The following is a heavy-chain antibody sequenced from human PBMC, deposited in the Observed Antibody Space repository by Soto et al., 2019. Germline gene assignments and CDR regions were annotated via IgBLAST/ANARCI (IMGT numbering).Heavy chain of an antibody. D-gene: IGHD3-22*01. CDR1: GGSISSGSYY. J-gene: IGHJ3*02. CDR2: IYYSGNT. CDR3: ARDWAYYYDSSGYPGAFDI. Sequence: SETLSLTCSVSGGSISSGSYYWSWIRQHPGKGLEWIGYIYYSGNTYYNPSLKSRVTLSVDTSKNQFSLKLSSVTAADTAVYYCARDWAYYYDSSGYPGAFDIWGQGTMVTVSS. V-gene: IGHV4-31*03.